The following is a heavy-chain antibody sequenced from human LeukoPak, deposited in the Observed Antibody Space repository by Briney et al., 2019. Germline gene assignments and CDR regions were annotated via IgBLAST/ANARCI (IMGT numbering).Heavy chain of an antibody. CDR1: GYTFISYG. CDR3: ARGGRDSSGWYLDY. Sequence: ASVKLSCKSSGYTFISYGITWVRQAPGQGLEWMGWISVYSGNTNYAQKLQGRVIMTTDTSTSTAYMEVRSLRFDDTAVYYCARGGRDSSGWYLDYWGQGTLVTVSS. D-gene: IGHD6-19*01. V-gene: IGHV1-18*01. CDR2: ISVYSGNT. J-gene: IGHJ4*02.